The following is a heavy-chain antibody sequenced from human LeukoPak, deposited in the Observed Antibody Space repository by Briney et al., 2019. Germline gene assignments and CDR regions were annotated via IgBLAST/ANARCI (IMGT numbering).Heavy chain of an antibody. D-gene: IGHD4-11*01. J-gene: IGHJ4*02. CDR3: ARAHYSNYAGLRDPNPY. Sequence: GGSLRLSCAASGFIFSDYYMSWIRQAPGKGLEWVSYISSSGSTIYYADSVKGRFTISRDNAKNSLYLQMNSLRAEDTAVYYCARAHYSNYAGLRDPNPYWGQGTLVTVSS. CDR2: ISSSGSTI. CDR1: GFIFSDYY. V-gene: IGHV3-11*04.